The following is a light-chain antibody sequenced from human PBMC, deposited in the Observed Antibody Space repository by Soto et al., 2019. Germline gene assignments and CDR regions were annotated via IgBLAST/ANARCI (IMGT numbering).Light chain of an antibody. V-gene: IGKV3-11*01. CDR3: QQRSNWPTWT. Sequence: NVLKQSPATLSLSQKEIATLSFMASQSVSSYLAWYQQKPGQAPRLLIYDASNRATGIPARFSGSGSGTDFTLTISSLEPEDFAVYYCQQRSNWPTWTFGQGTKVDIK. J-gene: IGKJ1*01. CDR1: QSVSSY. CDR2: DAS.